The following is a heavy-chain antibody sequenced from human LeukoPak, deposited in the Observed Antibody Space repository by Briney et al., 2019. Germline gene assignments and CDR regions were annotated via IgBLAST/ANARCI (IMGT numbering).Heavy chain of an antibody. D-gene: IGHD3-9*01. CDR3: STRNILAWYFDL. V-gene: IGHV4-39*01. CDR1: GGSISSSRYY. CDR2: IYSSGSV. Sequence: SETLTLTCTVSGGSISSSRYYWGWIRQPPGKGLEWIGSIYSSGSVYYNPSLKSRVTISLDTSKNQFSLKLSSVTAADTAVYYCSTRNILAWYFDLWGRGTLVTVSS. J-gene: IGHJ2*01.